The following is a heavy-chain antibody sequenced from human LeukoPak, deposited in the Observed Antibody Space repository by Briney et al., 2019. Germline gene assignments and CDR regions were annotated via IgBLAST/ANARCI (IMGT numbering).Heavy chain of an antibody. V-gene: IGHV4-34*01. D-gene: IGHD3-22*01. CDR3: ARGIRGYSYYFDY. J-gene: IGHJ4*02. Sequence: HPSETLSLTCTVSGASIITYYWTWIRQPPRKGLEWIGEINHSGSTNYNPSLKSRVTISVDTSKNQFSLKMSSVTAADTAVYYCARGIRGYSYYFDYWGQGTLVTVSS. CDR1: GASIITYY. CDR2: INHSGST.